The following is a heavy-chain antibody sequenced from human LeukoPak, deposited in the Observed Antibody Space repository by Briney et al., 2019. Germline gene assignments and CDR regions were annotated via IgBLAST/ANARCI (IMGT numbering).Heavy chain of an antibody. CDR1: GGTLSSYA. CDR2: IIPILGIA. D-gene: IGHD2-15*01. Sequence: SVKVSCKASGGTLSSYAISWVRQAPGQGLEWMGRIIPILGIANYAQKFQGRVTIIADKSTSTAYMELSSLRSVDTAVYYCARSGAFQEVGAALLDYWGQGTLVTVSS. V-gene: IGHV1-69*04. CDR3: ARSGAFQEVGAALLDY. J-gene: IGHJ4*02.